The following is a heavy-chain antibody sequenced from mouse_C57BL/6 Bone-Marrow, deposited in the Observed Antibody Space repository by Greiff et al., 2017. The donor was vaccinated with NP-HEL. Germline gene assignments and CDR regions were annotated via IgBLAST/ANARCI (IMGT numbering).Heavy chain of an antibody. CDR2: IYPGSGNA. CDR1: GHTFTDYY. CDR3: ARECDGNSVFAY. J-gene: IGHJ3*01. Sequence: QVQLQQSGAELVRPGASVKLSCKASGHTFTDYYINWVTQRPGQGLEWIARIYPGSGNAYYNEKFKGKATLTAEKSSSTAYMQLSSLTSEDSAVYFCARECDGNSVFAYWGQGTLVTVSA. D-gene: IGHD2-1*01. V-gene: IGHV1-76*01.